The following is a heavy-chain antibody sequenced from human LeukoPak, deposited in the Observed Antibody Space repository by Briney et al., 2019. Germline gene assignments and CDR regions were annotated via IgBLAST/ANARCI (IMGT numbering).Heavy chain of an antibody. CDR3: ARGSRAAAGSAY. V-gene: IGHV3-21*01. CDR2: ISSSSSYI. J-gene: IGHJ4*02. D-gene: IGHD6-13*01. CDR1: GFNFSSYS. Sequence: PGGSLRLSCAASGFNFSSYSMTWVRQAPGKGLEWVSSISSSSSYIYYADSVKGRFTISRDNAKNSLYLQMNSLRAEDTAVYCCARGSRAAAGSAYWGQGTLVTVSS.